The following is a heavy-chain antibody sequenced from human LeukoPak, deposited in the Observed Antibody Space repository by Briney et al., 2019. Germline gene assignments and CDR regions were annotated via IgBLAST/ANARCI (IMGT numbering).Heavy chain of an antibody. V-gene: IGHV1-18*01. D-gene: IGHD1-26*01. CDR3: ARCPQYSGSYPFDY. J-gene: IGHJ4*02. CDR2: ISAYNGNT. CDR1: GYTFTSYG. Sequence: GASVKVSCKASGYTFTSYGISWVRQAPGQGLEWMGWISAYNGNTNYAQKLQGRVTMTTDTSTSTAYMELRSLRSDDTAVYYCARCPQYSGSYPFDYWGQGTLVTVSS.